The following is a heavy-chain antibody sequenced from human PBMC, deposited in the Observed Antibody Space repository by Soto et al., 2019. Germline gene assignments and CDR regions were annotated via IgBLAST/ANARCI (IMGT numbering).Heavy chain of an antibody. V-gene: IGHV1-2*02. D-gene: IGHD6-13*01. CDR3: ARKRIAAAGTYYYYYGMDV. J-gene: IGHJ6*02. Sequence: GPSVKVSCKASGYTFTGYYMHWVRQAPGQGLEWMGWINPNSGGTNYAQKFQGRVTMTRDTSISTAYMELSRLRSDDTAVYYCARKRIAAAGTYYYYYGMDVWGQGTTVTVSS. CDR1: GYTFTGYY. CDR2: INPNSGGT.